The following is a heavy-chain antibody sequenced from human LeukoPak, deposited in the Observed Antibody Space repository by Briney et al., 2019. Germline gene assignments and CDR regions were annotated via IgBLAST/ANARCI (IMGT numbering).Heavy chain of an antibody. Sequence: PSETLSLTCTVSGGSISSSSYYWGWIRQPPEKGLEWIGSIYYSGSTYYNPSLKSRVAISVDTSKNQFSLKVSSVTAADTAVYYCAGRKSSGYDLWGRGTLVTVSS. J-gene: IGHJ2*01. V-gene: IGHV4-39*01. CDR1: GGSISSSSYY. CDR3: AGRKSSGYDL. D-gene: IGHD3-22*01. CDR2: IYYSGST.